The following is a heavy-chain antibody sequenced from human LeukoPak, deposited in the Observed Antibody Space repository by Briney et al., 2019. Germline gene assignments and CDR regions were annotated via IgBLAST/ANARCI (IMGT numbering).Heavy chain of an antibody. CDR2: SKNKDYAHST. CDR1: GFTFSDHH. V-gene: IGHV3-72*01. Sequence: GGSPRLSCAASGFTFSDHHMDWVRQAPGKGLEWIGRSKNKDYAHSTVYAASVKGRFTFSRDDPKNSLYLQMNSLTTEDTAVYYCTRIFCYGTRGFYPDFWGQGTLVTVSS. D-gene: IGHD1-14*01. CDR3: TRIFCYGTRGFYPDF. J-gene: IGHJ4*02.